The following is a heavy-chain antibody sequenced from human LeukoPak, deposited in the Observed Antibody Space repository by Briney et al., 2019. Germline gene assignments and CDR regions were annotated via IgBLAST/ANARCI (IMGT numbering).Heavy chain of an antibody. D-gene: IGHD4-17*01. Sequence: GGSLRLSCAASGSTFSSYSMNWVRQAPGKGLEWVSYISSSSSTIYYADSVKGRFTISRDNAKNSLYLQMNSLRAEDTAVYYCARGGEEPYGDARFDPWGQGTLVTVSS. CDR3: ARGGEEPYGDARFDP. V-gene: IGHV3-48*01. CDR2: ISSSSSTI. CDR1: GSTFSSYS. J-gene: IGHJ5*02.